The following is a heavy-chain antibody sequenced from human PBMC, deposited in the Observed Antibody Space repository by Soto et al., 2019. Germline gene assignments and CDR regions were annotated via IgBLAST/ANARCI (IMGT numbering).Heavy chain of an antibody. CDR3: ARQDLGTDYIWGSYRSGYYYMDV. J-gene: IGHJ6*03. CDR1: GGSISSSSYY. D-gene: IGHD3-16*02. Sequence: PSETLSLTCTVSGGSISSSSYYWGWIRQPPGKGLEWIGSIYYSGSTYYNPSLKSRVTISVDTSKNQFSLKLSSVTAADTAVYYCARQDLGTDYIWGSYRSGYYYMDVWGKGTTVTVSS. V-gene: IGHV4-39*01. CDR2: IYYSGST.